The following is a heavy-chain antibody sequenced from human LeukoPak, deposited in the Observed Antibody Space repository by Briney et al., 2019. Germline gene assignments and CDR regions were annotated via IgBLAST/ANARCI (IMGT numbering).Heavy chain of an antibody. Sequence: GGSLRLSCAASGFTFSSYAMSWVRQAPGKGLEWVSAISGSGGSTYYADSVKGRFTISRDNSKNTLYLQMNSLRAEDTAVYYCAKDRRYGGDRDYFDYWGQGTLVTVSS. CDR2: ISGSGGST. V-gene: IGHV3-23*01. CDR3: AKDRRYGGDRDYFDY. J-gene: IGHJ4*02. CDR1: GFTFSSYA. D-gene: IGHD2-21*01.